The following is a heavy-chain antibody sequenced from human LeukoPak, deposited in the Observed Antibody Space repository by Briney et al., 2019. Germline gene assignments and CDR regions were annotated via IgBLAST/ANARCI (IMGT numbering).Heavy chain of an antibody. J-gene: IGHJ5*02. D-gene: IGHD2-15*01. CDR3: ATILYCSGGSCYSYWFDP. V-gene: IGHV1-2*02. CDR2: INPNSGGT. Sequence: ASVKVSCKASGYTFTGYYMNWVRQAPGQGLEWMGWINPNSGGTNYAQKFQGRVTMTRDTSISTAYMELSRLRSEDTAVYYCATILYCSGGSCYSYWFDPWGQGTLVTVSS. CDR1: GYTFTGYY.